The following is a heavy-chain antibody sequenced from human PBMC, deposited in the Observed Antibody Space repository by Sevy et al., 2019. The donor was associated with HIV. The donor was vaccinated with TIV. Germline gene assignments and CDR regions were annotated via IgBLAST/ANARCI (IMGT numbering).Heavy chain of an antibody. D-gene: IGHD6-13*01. CDR3: ARGHSSSWPFDY. Sequence: KISCKASGGTFSSYAISWVRQAPGQGLEWMGGIIPILGIANYAQKFQGRVTITADKSTSTAYMELSSLRSEDTAVSYCARGHSSSWPFDYWGQGTLVTVSS. CDR1: GGTFSSYA. V-gene: IGHV1-69*10. J-gene: IGHJ4*02. CDR2: IIPILGIA.